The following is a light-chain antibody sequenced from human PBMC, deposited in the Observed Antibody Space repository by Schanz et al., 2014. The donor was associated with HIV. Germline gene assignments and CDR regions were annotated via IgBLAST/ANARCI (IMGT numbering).Light chain of an antibody. J-gene: IGKJ1*01. CDR2: GAS. V-gene: IGKV3-20*01. CDR1: QSISNN. CDR3: QQYGSPPWT. Sequence: EIVMTQSPATLSVSPGERATLSCRASQSISNNLAWYQQKPGQAPRLLIYGASRRAPGIPDRFSGSGSGTDFTLTISRVEPEDYAVYYCQQYGSPPWTFGQGTKVEV.